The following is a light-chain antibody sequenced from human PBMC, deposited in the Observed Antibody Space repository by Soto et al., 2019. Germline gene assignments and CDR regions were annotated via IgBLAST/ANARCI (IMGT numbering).Light chain of an antibody. CDR1: QTVNSDY. Sequence: VLAQATVTLSLSPGETATLSCRASQTVNSDYLAWFQQRPGQAPRLLIYGGSSRATGIPDRFSGSGSGTDFTLTIIILEPEDFAVYYCHLYGILSWTFAQGTKVDIK. CDR3: HLYGILSWT. J-gene: IGKJ1*01. CDR2: GGS. V-gene: IGKV3-20*01.